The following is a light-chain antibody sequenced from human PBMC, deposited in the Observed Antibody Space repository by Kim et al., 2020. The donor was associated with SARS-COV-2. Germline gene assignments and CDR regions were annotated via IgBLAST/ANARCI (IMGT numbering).Light chain of an antibody. CDR1: SLRNYY. V-gene: IGLV3-19*01. CDR2: GKN. CDR3: NTRDSSGVV. J-gene: IGLJ2*01. Sequence: SSELTQDPAVSVALGQTVRITCQGDSLRNYYASWYQQKPGQAPVLVFYGKNNRPSGIPERFSGSSSRNTASLTITRTQAEDEADYYCNTRDSSGVVFGGGNKATVL.